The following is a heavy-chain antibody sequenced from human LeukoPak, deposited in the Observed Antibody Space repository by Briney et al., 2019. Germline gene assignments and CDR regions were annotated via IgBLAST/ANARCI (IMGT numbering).Heavy chain of an antibody. CDR3: AREGIAAADTWDIFDY. D-gene: IGHD6-13*01. CDR2: ISSSGSTI. CDR1: GFTFSSYE. Sequence: GGSLRLSCAASGFTFSSYEMNWVRQAPGKGLEWVSYISSSGSTIYYADSVKGRFTISRDNAKNSLYLQMNSLRAEDTAVYYCAREGIAAADTWDIFDYWGQGTLVTVSS. J-gene: IGHJ4*02. V-gene: IGHV3-48*03.